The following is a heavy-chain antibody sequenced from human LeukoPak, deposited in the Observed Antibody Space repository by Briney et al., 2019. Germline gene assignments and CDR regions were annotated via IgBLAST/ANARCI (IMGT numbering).Heavy chain of an antibody. CDR2: IYTSGST. Sequence: PSETLSLTCTVSGGSISSGSYYWSWIRQPAGKGLEWIGRIYTSGSTNYNPSLKSRVTISVDTSKNQFSLKLSYVTAADTAVYYCARGTLTYYYGSGDEPDYWGQGTLVTVSS. CDR3: ARGTLTYYYGSGDEPDY. CDR1: GGSISSGSYY. J-gene: IGHJ4*02. D-gene: IGHD3-10*01. V-gene: IGHV4-61*02.